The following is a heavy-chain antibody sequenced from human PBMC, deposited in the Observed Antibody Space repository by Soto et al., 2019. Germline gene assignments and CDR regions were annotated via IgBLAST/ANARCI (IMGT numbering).Heavy chain of an antibody. CDR1: GYTFTSYY. J-gene: IGHJ6*02. CDR2: INPSGGST. V-gene: IGHV1-46*01. CDR3: ARGMVLGVSGYYYYYGMDV. D-gene: IGHD3-10*01. Sequence: ASVKVSCKASGYTFTSYYMHWVRQAPGQGLVWMGIINPSGGSTSYAQKFQGRVTMTRDTSTSTVYMELSSLRSEDTAVYYCARGMVLGVSGYYYYYGMDVWGQGTTVTVSS.